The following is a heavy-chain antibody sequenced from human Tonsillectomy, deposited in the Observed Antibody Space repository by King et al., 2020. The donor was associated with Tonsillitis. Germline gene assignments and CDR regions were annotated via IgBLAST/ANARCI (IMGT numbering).Heavy chain of an antibody. V-gene: IGHV5-51*03. CDR2: IYPDDSDT. J-gene: IGHJ6*03. Sequence: QLVQSGAEVKKPGESLKISCKGSGYNFATFWIGWVRQLPGKGLEWMAIIYPDDSDTRYSPSFRGQVTISADRSITTAYLQWSSLRASDTAMYFCARSSSEYLDHSYMDVWGTGKTVTVSS. CDR3: ARSSSEYLDHSYMDV. CDR1: GYNFATFW. D-gene: IGHD3-9*01.